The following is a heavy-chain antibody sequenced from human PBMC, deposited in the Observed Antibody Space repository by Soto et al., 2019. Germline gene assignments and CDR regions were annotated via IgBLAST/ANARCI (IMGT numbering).Heavy chain of an antibody. J-gene: IGHJ6*02. CDR2: IIPIFGTA. Sequence: SVKVSCKASGGTFSSYAISWVRQAPGQGLEWMGGIIPIFGTANYAQKFQGRVTITADKSTSTAYMELSSLRSEDTAVYYCARDHYDFWSGQPLLDGMDVWGQGTTVTVS. D-gene: IGHD3-3*01. CDR1: GGTFSSYA. CDR3: ARDHYDFWSGQPLLDGMDV. V-gene: IGHV1-69*06.